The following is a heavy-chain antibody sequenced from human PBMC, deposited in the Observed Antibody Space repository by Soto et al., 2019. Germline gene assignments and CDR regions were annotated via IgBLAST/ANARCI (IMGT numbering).Heavy chain of an antibody. CDR2: ISAYNGNT. CDR3: AREGDYDYVWGSYRPFRPFDY. CDR1: GYTFTSYG. J-gene: IGHJ4*02. V-gene: IGHV1-18*01. Sequence: QVQLVQSGAEVKKPGASVKVSCKASGYTFTSYGISWVRQAPGQGLEWMGWISAYNGNTNYAQKLQGRVTMTTDTTTSTAYMELRSLRSDDTAVYYCAREGDYDYVWGSYRPFRPFDYWGQGTLVTVSS. D-gene: IGHD3-16*02.